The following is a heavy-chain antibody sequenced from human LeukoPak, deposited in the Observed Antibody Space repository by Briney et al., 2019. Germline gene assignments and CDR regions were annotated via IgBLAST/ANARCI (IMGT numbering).Heavy chain of an antibody. V-gene: IGHV4-31*03. J-gene: IGHJ4*02. Sequence: SETLSLTCTVSGGSMSSGGYYWSWIRQHPGKGLEWIGYTSYSGSTYYNPSLKSRVTISVDTAKNQFSLKLTSVTAADTAVYYCARSASPTFYDYLGQGTLVTVSS. CDR3: ARSASPTFYDY. D-gene: IGHD3-3*02. CDR2: TSYSGST. CDR1: GGSMSSGGYY.